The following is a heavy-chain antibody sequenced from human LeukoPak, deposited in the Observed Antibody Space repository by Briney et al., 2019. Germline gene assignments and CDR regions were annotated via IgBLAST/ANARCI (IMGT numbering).Heavy chain of an antibody. Sequence: PSETLSLTCTVSGNSISSGDNYWSWIRQPAGKGLEWIGRIYTSGSTNYNPSLKSRVTISGDTSKNQFSLRLSSVTAADTAVYYCARSYDSSGYYVYWGQGTLVTVSS. D-gene: IGHD3-22*01. CDR3: ARSYDSSGYYVY. CDR1: GNSISSGDNY. CDR2: IYTSGST. J-gene: IGHJ4*02. V-gene: IGHV4-61*02.